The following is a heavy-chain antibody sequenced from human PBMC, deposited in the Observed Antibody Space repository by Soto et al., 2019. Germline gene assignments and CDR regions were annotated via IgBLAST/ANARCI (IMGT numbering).Heavy chain of an antibody. V-gene: IGHV3-11*01. D-gene: IGHD3-3*01. J-gene: IGHJ4*02. Sequence: PGGSLRLSCAASGFTFSDYYMSWIRQAPGKGLEWVSYISSSGSTIYYADSVKGRFTTSRDNAKNSLYLQMNSLRAEDTAVYYSARVERGITIFGVVIPPFDYWGQGTLVTVSS. CDR1: GFTFSDYY. CDR3: ARVERGITIFGVVIPPFDY. CDR2: ISSSGSTI.